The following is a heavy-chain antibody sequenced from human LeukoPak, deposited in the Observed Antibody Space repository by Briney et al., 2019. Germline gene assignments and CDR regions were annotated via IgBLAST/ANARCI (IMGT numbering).Heavy chain of an antibody. V-gene: IGHV3-7*01. CDR3: AGVEYSGWNLEY. J-gene: IGHJ4*02. Sequence: PGGSLRLSCAASGFTLRSYWMSWVRPAPGKGLEWVANINQGGSVQYYMDSVKGRFTISRDDAKNSLYVQMNSLRDEDTAVYYCAGVEYSGWNLEYWGQGTLVTVSS. D-gene: IGHD5-12*01. CDR1: GFTLRSYW. CDR2: INQGGSVQ.